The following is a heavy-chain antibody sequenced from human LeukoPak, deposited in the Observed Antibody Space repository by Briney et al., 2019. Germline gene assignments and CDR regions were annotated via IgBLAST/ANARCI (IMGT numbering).Heavy chain of an antibody. CDR3: ARVPTVTFFDY. CDR2: IYYSGST. J-gene: IGHJ4*02. CDR1: GGSISSSCYY. Sequence: SETLSLTCTVSGGSISSSCYYWGWIRQPPGKGLEWIGSIYYSGSTYYNPSLKSRVTISVDTSKNQSSLKLSSVTAADTAVYYCARVPTVTFFDYWGQGTLVTVSS. D-gene: IGHD4-17*01. V-gene: IGHV4-39*01.